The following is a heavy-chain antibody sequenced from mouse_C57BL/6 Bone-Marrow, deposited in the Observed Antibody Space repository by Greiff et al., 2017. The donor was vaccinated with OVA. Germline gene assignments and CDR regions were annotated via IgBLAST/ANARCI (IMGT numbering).Heavy chain of an antibody. V-gene: IGHV5-6*01. D-gene: IGHD3-3*01. CDR1: GFTFSSYG. Sequence: EVQVVESGGDLVKPGGSLKLSCAASGFTFSSYGMSWVRQTPDKRLEWVATISSGGSYTYYPDSVKGRFTISRDNAKNTLYLQMSSLKSEDTAMYYCARQGLVLAWFAYWGQGTLVTVSA. J-gene: IGHJ3*01. CDR2: ISSGGSYT. CDR3: ARQGLVLAWFAY.